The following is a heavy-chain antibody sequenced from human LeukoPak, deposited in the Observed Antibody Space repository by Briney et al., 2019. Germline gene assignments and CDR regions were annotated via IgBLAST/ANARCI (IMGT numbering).Heavy chain of an antibody. Sequence: PGGSLRLSCAASGFTFSSYAMSWVRQAPGKGLEWVSAISGSGGSTYYADSVKGRFTISRDNSKNTLYLQMNSLRADDTAVYYCAKDLVYYYDSSGYTNIDYGMDVWGQGTTVTVSS. D-gene: IGHD3-22*01. CDR2: ISGSGGST. J-gene: IGHJ6*02. CDR3: AKDLVYYYDSSGYTNIDYGMDV. V-gene: IGHV3-23*01. CDR1: GFTFSSYA.